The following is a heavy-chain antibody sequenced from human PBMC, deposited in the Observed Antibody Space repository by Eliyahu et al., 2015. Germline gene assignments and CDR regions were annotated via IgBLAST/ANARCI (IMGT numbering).Heavy chain of an antibody. CDR1: GFTFSSYA. D-gene: IGHD5-24*01. CDR2: ISYDGSNK. Sequence: QVQLVESGGGVVQPGRSLRLSCAASGFTFSSYAMHWVRQAPGKGLEWVAVISYDGSNKYYADSVKGRFTISRDNSKNTLYLQMNSLRAEDTTVYYCARSPRGRWLQIIDHWYFDLWGRGTLVTVSS. V-gene: IGHV3-30*01. CDR3: ARSPRGRWLQIIDHWYFDL. J-gene: IGHJ2*01.